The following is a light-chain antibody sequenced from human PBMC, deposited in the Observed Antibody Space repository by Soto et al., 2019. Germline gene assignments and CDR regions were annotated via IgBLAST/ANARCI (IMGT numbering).Light chain of an antibody. J-gene: IGLJ2*01. CDR1: SSNIGSHT. CDR3: AAWDDSLNAVV. Sequence: QSVLTQPPSASGTPGQTIAISCSGGSSNIGSHTVNWYQQLPGTAPSLLIYSNTQRPSGVPDHFSGSKSGTSASLDISGLQSEYEGDYYCAAWDDSLNAVVFGGGTKLTVL. CDR2: SNT. V-gene: IGLV1-44*01.